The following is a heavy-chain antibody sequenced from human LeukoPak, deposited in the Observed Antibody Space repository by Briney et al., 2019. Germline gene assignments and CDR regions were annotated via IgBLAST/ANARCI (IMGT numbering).Heavy chain of an antibody. V-gene: IGHV1-69*05. Sequence: GALVKVSCKASGGTFSSYAISWVRQAPGQGLEWMGGIIPIFGTANYAQKFQGRVTITTDESTSTAYMELSSLRAEDTAVYYCAKDRNGILTGYKFDYWGQGTLVTVSS. CDR3: AKDRNGILTGYKFDY. CDR2: IIPIFGTA. CDR1: GGTFSSYA. D-gene: IGHD3-9*01. J-gene: IGHJ4*02.